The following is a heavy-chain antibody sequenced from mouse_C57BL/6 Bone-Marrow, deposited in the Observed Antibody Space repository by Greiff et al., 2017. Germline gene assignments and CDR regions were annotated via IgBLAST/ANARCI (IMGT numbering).Heavy chain of an antibody. J-gene: IGHJ4*01. CDR2: IDPSDSYT. Sequence: QVQLQQPGAELVKPGASVKLSCKASGYTFTSYWMQWVKQRPGQGLEWIGEIDPSDSYTNYNQKVKGKATLTVDTSSSTAYMQLSSLTSEDSAVYYCARWGDGYYNAMDYWGQGTSVTVSS. D-gene: IGHD2-3*01. V-gene: IGHV1-50*01. CDR3: ARWGDGYYNAMDY. CDR1: GYTFTSYW.